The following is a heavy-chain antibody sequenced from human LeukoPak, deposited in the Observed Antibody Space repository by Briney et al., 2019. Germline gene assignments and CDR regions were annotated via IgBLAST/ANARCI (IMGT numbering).Heavy chain of an antibody. CDR1: GFIFTKYG. CDR2: ISGYNGDT. CDR3: ARDPSNTSGWKTWFDT. V-gene: IGHV1-18*01. Sequence: ASVKVSCKGSGFIFTKYGISWVRQAPGQGLEWVGWISGYNGDTNYAQNLQGRVTMTRDTSTTTVYMELRSLRSDDTAFYYCARDPSNTSGWKTWFDTWGQGTLVTVSS. J-gene: IGHJ5*02. D-gene: IGHD6-19*01.